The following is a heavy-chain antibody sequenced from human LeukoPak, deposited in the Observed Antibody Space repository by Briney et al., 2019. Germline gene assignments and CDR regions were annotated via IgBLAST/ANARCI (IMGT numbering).Heavy chain of an antibody. Sequence: PGGSLRLSCAASGFTFSSYEMNRVRQAPGKGLEWVSYISSSGSTIYYADSVKGRFTISRDNAKNSLYLQMNSLRAEDTAVYYCARVGLRDGDYWGQGTLVTVSS. CDR3: ARVGLRDGDY. CDR1: GFTFSSYE. V-gene: IGHV3-48*03. J-gene: IGHJ4*02. CDR2: ISSSGSTI. D-gene: IGHD5-24*01.